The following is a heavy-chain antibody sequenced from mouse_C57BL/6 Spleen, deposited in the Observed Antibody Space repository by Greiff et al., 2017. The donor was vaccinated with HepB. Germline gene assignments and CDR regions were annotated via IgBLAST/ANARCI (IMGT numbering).Heavy chain of an antibody. Sequence: DVMLVESGGGLVQPGGSLKLSCAASGFTFSDYYMYWVRQTPEKRLEWVAYISNGGGSTYYPDTVKGRFTISRDNAKNTLYLQMSRLKSEDTAMYYCARHGDYDRFDYWGQGTTLTVSS. D-gene: IGHD2-4*01. V-gene: IGHV5-12*01. CDR3: ARHGDYDRFDY. CDR1: GFTFSDYY. CDR2: ISNGGGST. J-gene: IGHJ2*01.